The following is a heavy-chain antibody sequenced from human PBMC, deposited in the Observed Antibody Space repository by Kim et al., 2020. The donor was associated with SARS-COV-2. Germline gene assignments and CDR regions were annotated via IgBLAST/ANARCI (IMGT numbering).Heavy chain of an antibody. V-gene: IGHV4-61*01. CDR3: ARDSLERDGYNSGAFDI. Sequence: SETLSLTCTVSGGSVSSGSYYWSWIRQPPGKGLEWIGYIYYSGSTNYNPSLKSRVTISVDTSKNQFSLKLSSVTAADTAVYYCARDSLERDGYNSGAFDIWGQGTMVTVSS. D-gene: IGHD5-12*01. J-gene: IGHJ3*02. CDR1: GGSVSSGSYY. CDR2: IYYSGST.